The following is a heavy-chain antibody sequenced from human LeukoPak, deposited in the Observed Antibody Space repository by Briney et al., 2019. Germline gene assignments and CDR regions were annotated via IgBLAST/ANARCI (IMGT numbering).Heavy chain of an antibody. CDR3: ARDHEEGPNYYYYGMDV. V-gene: IGHV1-18*04. CDR2: ISAYNGNT. CDR1: GYTFTSYG. J-gene: IGHJ6*02. Sequence: ASVKVSCKASGYTFTSYGISWVRQAPGQGLEWMGWISAYNGNTNYAQKLQGRVTMTTDTSTSTAYMELRSLRSDDTAVYYCARDHEEGPNYYYYGMDVWGQGTTVTVSS.